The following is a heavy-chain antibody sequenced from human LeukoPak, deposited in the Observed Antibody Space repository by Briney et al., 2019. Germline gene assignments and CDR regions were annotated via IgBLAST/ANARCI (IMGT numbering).Heavy chain of an antibody. CDR3: ATGQGHGMDV. Sequence: GGSLRLSCAASGFTFSNYGMHWVRQAPGKGLEWVAIISYDASGKYYADSVKGRFTISRDNAKNTLYLQMNSLRAEDTAVYYCATGQGHGMDVWGQGTTVTVSS. CDR1: GFTFSNYG. V-gene: IGHV3-30*03. CDR2: ISYDASGK. J-gene: IGHJ6*02.